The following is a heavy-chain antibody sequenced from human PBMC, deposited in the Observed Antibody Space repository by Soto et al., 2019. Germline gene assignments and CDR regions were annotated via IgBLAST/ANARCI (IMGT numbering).Heavy chain of an antibody. CDR1: GGSISSGDYY. CDR3: ARDRAAGIHSGMDV. D-gene: IGHD1-1*01. V-gene: IGHV4-30-4*01. CDR2: IHYSGST. J-gene: IGHJ6*02. Sequence: ASETLSLTCTVSGGSISSGDYYWSWIRQPPGKGLEWIGYIHYSGSTYYNPSLKSRVTISVDTSKNQFSLKLSSVTAADTAVYYCARDRAAGIHSGMDVWGQGTTVTVSS.